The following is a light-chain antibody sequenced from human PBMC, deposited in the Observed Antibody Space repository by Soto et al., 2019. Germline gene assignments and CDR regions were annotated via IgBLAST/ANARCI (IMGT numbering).Light chain of an antibody. CDR1: SSDVGSYNR. J-gene: IGLJ1*01. CDR3: NSYTSSNTYV. CDR2: EVS. Sequence: QSVLTQPPSVSGSPGQSVTISCTGTSSDVGSYNRVSWYQLPPGTAPKLMIYEVSNRPSGVPDRFSGSKSGNTASLTISGLQPEDEADYYCNSYTSSNTYVFGTGTKVTVL. V-gene: IGLV2-18*02.